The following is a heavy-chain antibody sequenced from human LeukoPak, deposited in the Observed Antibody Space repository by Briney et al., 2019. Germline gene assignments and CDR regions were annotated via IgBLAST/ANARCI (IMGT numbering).Heavy chain of an antibody. CDR1: GFTFSSYS. Sequence: PGGSLRLSCAASGFTFSSYSMNWVRQAPGKGLEWVSSISSSSSYIYYADSVKGRFTISRDNAKNSLYLQMNSLRAEDTAVYYCARVLEGVLEWFTTAYYFDYWGQGTLVTVSS. CDR3: ARVLEGVLEWFTTAYYFDY. V-gene: IGHV3-21*01. CDR2: ISSSSSYI. J-gene: IGHJ4*02. D-gene: IGHD3-3*01.